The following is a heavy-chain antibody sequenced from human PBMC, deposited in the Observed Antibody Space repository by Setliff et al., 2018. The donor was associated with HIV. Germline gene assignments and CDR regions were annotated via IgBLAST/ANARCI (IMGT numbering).Heavy chain of an antibody. CDR2: VNSDGGSK. V-gene: IGHV3-74*01. D-gene: IGHD5-12*01. CDR1: GFTFDRYW. J-gene: IGHJ4*02. Sequence: GGSLRLSCAASGFTFDRYWMHWVRQAPGKGLVWVSRVNSDGGSKTYADSVKDRFTISSDNAKNTLYLQMNSLRAEDTGVYYCHSGYDTEEQSYFDYWGQGTLVTVSS. CDR3: HSGYDTEEQSYFDY.